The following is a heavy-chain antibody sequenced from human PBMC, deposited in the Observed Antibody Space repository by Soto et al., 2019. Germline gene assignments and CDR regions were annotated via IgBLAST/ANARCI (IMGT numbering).Heavy chain of an antibody. CDR3: ASRPFYYYGLDV. V-gene: IGHV4-30-2*01. J-gene: IGHJ6*02. Sequence: TLSLTCTVYGGSITTAGYSWSWIRQPPGKALEWIGHVYHTGNAYPKPSLKSRVTISLDKTKNQFSLKMTSVTAADTALYYCASRPFYYYGLDVWGQGTTVTVSS. CDR2: VYHTGNA. CDR1: GGSITTAGYS.